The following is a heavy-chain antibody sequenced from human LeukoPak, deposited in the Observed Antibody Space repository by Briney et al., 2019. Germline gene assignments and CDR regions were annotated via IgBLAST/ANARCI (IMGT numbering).Heavy chain of an antibody. CDR3: ATEIIGIAAAPY. V-gene: IGHV4-4*02. CDR1: GGSINSNNW. Sequence: PSGTLSLICAVSGGSINSNNWWSWVRQPPGKGLEWIGEIYHHGATNYNPSLKSQVTLSVDKSKNQFSLKLSSVTAADTAVYYCATEIIGIAAAPYWGQGTLVTVSS. J-gene: IGHJ4*02. CDR2: IYHHGAT. D-gene: IGHD6-13*01.